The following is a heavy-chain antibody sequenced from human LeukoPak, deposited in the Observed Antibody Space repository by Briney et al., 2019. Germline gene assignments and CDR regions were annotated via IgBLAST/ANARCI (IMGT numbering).Heavy chain of an antibody. CDR2: ISGRGDSP. Sequence: GGSLRLSCAASGFSFNTYAMSWVRQAPGKGLEWVSTISGRGDSPFYADSVKGRFSIFRDNSKNTLFLHMNSLRAEDTAVYYCARDPGYAIYYFDYWGQGNLVTVSS. D-gene: IGHD3-9*01. V-gene: IGHV3-23*01. J-gene: IGHJ4*02. CDR3: ARDPGYAIYYFDY. CDR1: GFSFNTYA.